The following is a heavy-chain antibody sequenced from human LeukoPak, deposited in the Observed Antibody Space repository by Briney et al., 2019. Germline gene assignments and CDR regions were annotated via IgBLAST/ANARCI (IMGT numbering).Heavy chain of an antibody. CDR2: IIPIFGTA. D-gene: IGHD6-6*01. Sequence: PEASVKVSCKASGGTFSSYAISWVRQAAGQGLEWMGGIIPIFGTANYAQKFQGRVTITTDESTSTAYMELSSLRSEDTAVYYCAGERYSSSADDAFDIWGQGTMVTVSS. V-gene: IGHV1-69*05. J-gene: IGHJ3*02. CDR3: AGERYSSSADDAFDI. CDR1: GGTFSSYA.